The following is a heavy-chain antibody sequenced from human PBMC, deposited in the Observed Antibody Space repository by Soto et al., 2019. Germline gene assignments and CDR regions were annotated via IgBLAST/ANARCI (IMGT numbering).Heavy chain of an antibody. CDR2: INSDGITT. J-gene: IGHJ5*02. CDR1: GLTLSNYW. Sequence: VESGGGPVQAGGSLRLSCAASGLTLSNYWMQWVRQGPGKGLVWVAHINSDGITTKYAESVKGRFTISRDDAKNMLYLQMNSLRHDDTAVYYCAKVKGGSGARGDPLDLWGQGILVTVSS. V-gene: IGHV3-74*03. CDR3: AKVKGGSGARGDPLDL. D-gene: IGHD2-15*01.